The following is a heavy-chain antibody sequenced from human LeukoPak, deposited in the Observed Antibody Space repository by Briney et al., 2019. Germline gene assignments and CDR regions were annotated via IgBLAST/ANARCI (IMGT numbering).Heavy chain of an antibody. J-gene: IGHJ4*02. CDR2: ISGSGGST. CDR1: GFTFSSYA. Sequence: SGGSLRLPCAASGFTFSSYAMSWVRQAPGKGLEWVSAISGSGGSTYYADSVKGRFTISRDNSKNTLYLQMGSLRAEDMAVYYCARGTHYYGSGSYYNEPLDYWGQGTLVTVSS. V-gene: IGHV3-23*01. CDR3: ARGTHYYGSGSYYNEPLDY. D-gene: IGHD3-10*01.